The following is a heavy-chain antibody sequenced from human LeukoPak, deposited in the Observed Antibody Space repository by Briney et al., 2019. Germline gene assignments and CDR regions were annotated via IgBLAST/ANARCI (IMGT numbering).Heavy chain of an antibody. J-gene: IGHJ1*01. V-gene: IGHV2-5*08. CDR1: GGSISSGDYY. CDR3: AHRPHYSGSGSYSFQH. Sequence: TLSLTCTVSGGSISSGDYYWSWIRQPPGKALEWLAFIFWDDDKRYSPSLKSRLTITKDTSKNQVVLTMTNLDPVDTATYYCAHRPHYSGSGSYSFQHWGQGTLVTVSS. CDR2: IFWDDDK. D-gene: IGHD3-10*01.